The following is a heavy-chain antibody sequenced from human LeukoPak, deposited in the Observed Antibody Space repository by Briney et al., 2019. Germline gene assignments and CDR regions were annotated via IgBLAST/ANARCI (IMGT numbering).Heavy chain of an antibody. CDR3: AKAPDFYYYYGMDV. Sequence: QPGRSLRLSCAASGFTFSSYGMHWVRQAPGKGLEWVAVISYDGSNKYYADSVKGRFTISRDNSKNTLYLQMNSLRAEDTAVYYCAKAPDFYYYYGMDVWGQGTTVTVSS. J-gene: IGHJ6*02. CDR1: GFTFSSYG. D-gene: IGHD2-21*02. V-gene: IGHV3-30*18. CDR2: ISYDGSNK.